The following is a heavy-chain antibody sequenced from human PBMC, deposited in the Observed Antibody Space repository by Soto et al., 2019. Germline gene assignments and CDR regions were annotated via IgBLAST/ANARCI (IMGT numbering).Heavy chain of an antibody. V-gene: IGHV3-30*18. D-gene: IGHD3-22*01. CDR1: GFTFSKYA. Sequence: QVQLVESGGGVVQPGRSLRLSCAASGFTFSKYAMYWVGQAPGRGPEWVAVVSFDGNNRFHADSVRGRFTISRDNSKSTLFLQMDSLRVEDTAVYYCVKSFFYDSSGYHYGLFDHWGQGALVTVSS. CDR3: VKSFFYDSSGYHYGLFDH. CDR2: VSFDGNNR. J-gene: IGHJ4*02.